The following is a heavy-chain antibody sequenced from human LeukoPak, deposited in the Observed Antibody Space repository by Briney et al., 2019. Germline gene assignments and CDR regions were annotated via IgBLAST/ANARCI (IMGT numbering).Heavy chain of an antibody. Sequence: GGSLRLSCVASGFTFSKYTMSWVRQATGKGLEWVSGIYGGTTTRTFYAESVKGRFTISRDNSKNTLYLQMNSLRAEDTAVYYCARGITIFGVSRDYFDYWGQGTLVTVSS. CDR1: GFTFSKYT. CDR3: ARGITIFGVSRDYFDY. D-gene: IGHD3-3*01. J-gene: IGHJ4*02. V-gene: IGHV3-23*01. CDR2: IYGGTTTRT.